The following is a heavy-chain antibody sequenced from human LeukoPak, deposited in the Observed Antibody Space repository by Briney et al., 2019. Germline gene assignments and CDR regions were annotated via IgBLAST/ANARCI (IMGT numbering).Heavy chain of an antibody. J-gene: IGHJ4*02. V-gene: IGHV3-48*03. Sequence: GGSLRLSCAASGFTFSSYEMIWVRQAPGKGLEWVSYISSSGSAIFYADSVKGRFTISRDNAKNSLYMQMNSLRAEDTAVYYCARGFRGSSPPTRGYWRQGTLVTVSS. CDR1: GFTFSSYE. CDR3: ARGFRGSSPPTRGY. CDR2: ISSSGSAI. D-gene: IGHD1-26*01.